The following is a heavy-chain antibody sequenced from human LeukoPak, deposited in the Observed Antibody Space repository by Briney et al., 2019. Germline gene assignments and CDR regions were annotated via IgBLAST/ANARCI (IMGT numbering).Heavy chain of an antibody. J-gene: IGHJ4*02. Sequence: GGSLRLSCAASGFTFSSYAMHWVRQAPGKGLEWVAVISYDGSNKYYADSVKGRFTISRDNSGNTLYLQMNSLRAVDTAVYYCARVTGSYSFDYWGQGTLVTVSS. CDR3: ARVTGSYSFDY. CDR2: ISYDGSNK. D-gene: IGHD1-26*01. V-gene: IGHV3-30*14. CDR1: GFTFSSYA.